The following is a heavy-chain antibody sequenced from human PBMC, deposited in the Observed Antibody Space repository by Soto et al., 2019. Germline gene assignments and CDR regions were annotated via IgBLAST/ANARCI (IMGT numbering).Heavy chain of an antibody. Sequence: ASVKVSCKASGYTFTGYYMHWVRQAPGQGLEWMGWINPNSGGTNYAQKVQGWVTMTRDTSISTAYMELSRLRSDDTAVYYCARESYYGSGSLFDYYYYYGMDVWGQGTTVTVSS. CDR3: ARESYYGSGSLFDYYYYYGMDV. V-gene: IGHV1-2*04. CDR2: INPNSGGT. D-gene: IGHD3-10*01. J-gene: IGHJ6*02. CDR1: GYTFTGYY.